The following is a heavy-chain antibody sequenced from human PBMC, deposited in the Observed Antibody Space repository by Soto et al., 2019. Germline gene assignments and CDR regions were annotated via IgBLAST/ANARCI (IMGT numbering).Heavy chain of an antibody. CDR1: GFTFSSYA. CDR2: ISGSGGST. J-gene: IGHJ3*02. V-gene: IGHV3-23*01. Sequence: GSLRLSCAASGFTFSSYAMSWVRQAPGKGLEWVSAISGSGGSTYYADSVKGRFTISRDNSKNTLYLQMNSLRAEDTAVYYCAKLKTDYYYDSSGYSVPWAFDIWGQGTIVTVSS. D-gene: IGHD3-22*01. CDR3: AKLKTDYYYDSSGYSVPWAFDI.